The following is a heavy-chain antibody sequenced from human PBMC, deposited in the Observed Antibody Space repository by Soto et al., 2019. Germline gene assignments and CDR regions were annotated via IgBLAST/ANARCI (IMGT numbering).Heavy chain of an antibody. CDR1: GGSMSPYY. Sequence: SETLSLTCTVSGGSMSPYYWGWLRQSPGRGPEWIGSVFYTGFTSYNPSLESRVSVSVDTSKNQFSLKVSAVTAADTAVYYCASSQKGYNWNYFDHWGQGALVTVSS. V-gene: IGHV4-39*01. CDR3: ASSQKGYNWNYFDH. CDR2: VFYTGFT. J-gene: IGHJ4*02. D-gene: IGHD1-20*01.